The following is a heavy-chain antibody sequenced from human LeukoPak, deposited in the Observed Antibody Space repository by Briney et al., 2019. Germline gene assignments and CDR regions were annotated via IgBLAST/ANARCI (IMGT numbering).Heavy chain of an antibody. CDR3: ARDYDILTGYSLGD. J-gene: IGHJ4*02. CDR1: GFTFSDYD. Sequence: GSLRLSCAASGFTFSDYDMSWIRQAPGKGLEWVSYISSSGSTIYYADSVKGRFTISRDNAKNSLYLQMNSLRAEDTAVYYCARDYDILTGYSLGDWGQGTLVTVSS. CDR2: ISSSGSTI. V-gene: IGHV3-11*01. D-gene: IGHD3-9*01.